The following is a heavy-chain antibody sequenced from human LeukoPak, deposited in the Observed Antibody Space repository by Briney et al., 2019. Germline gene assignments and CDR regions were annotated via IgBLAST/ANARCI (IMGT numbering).Heavy chain of an antibody. CDR1: GFTFSSYT. Sequence: GGSLRLSCAASGFTFSSYTMNWVRQAPGKGLEWVSYISSSSSTIYYADSVKGRFTISRDNAKNSLYLQMNSLRAEDTAVYYCATGVTAIRDYWGQGTLVTVSS. CDR2: ISSSSSTI. J-gene: IGHJ4*02. CDR3: ATGVTAIRDY. V-gene: IGHV3-48*04. D-gene: IGHD2-21*02.